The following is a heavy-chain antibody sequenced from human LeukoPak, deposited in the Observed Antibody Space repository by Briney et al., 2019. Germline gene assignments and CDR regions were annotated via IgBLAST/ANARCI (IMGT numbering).Heavy chain of an antibody. D-gene: IGHD3-22*01. CDR2: INTNTGNP. Sequence: ASVKVSCKASGYTFTSYAMNWVRQAPGQGLEWMGWINTNTGNPTYAQGFTGRFVFSLDTSVSTAYLQISSLKAEDTAVYYCARALGYYYDSSGYYYGPTGYYYGMDVWGQGTTVTVSS. J-gene: IGHJ6*02. CDR1: GYTFTSYA. V-gene: IGHV7-4-1*02. CDR3: ARALGYYYDSSGYYYGPTGYYYGMDV.